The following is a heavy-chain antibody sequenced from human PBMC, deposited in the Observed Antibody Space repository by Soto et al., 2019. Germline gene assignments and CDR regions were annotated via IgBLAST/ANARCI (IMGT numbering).Heavy chain of an antibody. Sequence: PSETLSLTCAVDGGSFSGYYWSWIRQPTGKGLEWIGEINHSGSTNYNPSLKSRVTISVDTSKNQFSLKLSSVTAADTAVYYCARASGSRVVPGNWFDPWGQGTLVTVSS. D-gene: IGHD5-12*01. CDR3: ARASGSRVVPGNWFDP. J-gene: IGHJ5*02. CDR2: INHSGST. CDR1: GGSFSGYY. V-gene: IGHV4-34*01.